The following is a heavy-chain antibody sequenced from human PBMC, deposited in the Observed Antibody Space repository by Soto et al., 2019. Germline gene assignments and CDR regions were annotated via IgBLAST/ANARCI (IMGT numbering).Heavy chain of an antibody. CDR1: GYSFTNFW. D-gene: IGHD6-19*01. CDR2: IFPGDSET. J-gene: IGHJ4*02. V-gene: IGHV5-51*01. Sequence: PGESLKISCKVSGYSFTNFWIGWVRQMPGQGLEWMGIIFPGDSETRYSPSFEGQVTISVDKSIATAYLQWSSLKASDSAMYYCARSYSSAWFGAEFDYWGQGXLVTVSS. CDR3: ARSYSSAWFGAEFDY.